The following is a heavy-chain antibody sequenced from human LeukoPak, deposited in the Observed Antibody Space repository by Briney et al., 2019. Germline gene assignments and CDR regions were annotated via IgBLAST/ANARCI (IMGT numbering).Heavy chain of an antibody. V-gene: IGHV3-30-3*01. J-gene: IGHJ4*02. CDR1: GFTFSSYA. D-gene: IGHD3-9*01. CDR2: ISYDGSNK. Sequence: GGSLRLSCAASGFTFSSYAMHWVRQAPGKGLEWVAVISYDGSNKYYADSVKDRFTISRDNSKNTLYLQMNSLRAEDTAVYYCARVGYYDILTGYYISEENFDYWGQGTLVTVSS. CDR3: ARVGYYDILTGYYISEENFDY.